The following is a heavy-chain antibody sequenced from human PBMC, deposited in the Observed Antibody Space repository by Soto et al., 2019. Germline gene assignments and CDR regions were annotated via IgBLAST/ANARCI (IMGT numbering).Heavy chain of an antibody. V-gene: IGHV1-18*01. CDR1: GYTFTSYG. CDR2: ISAYNGNT. J-gene: IGHJ4*02. CDR3: ARKAGLELYGALDY. D-gene: IGHD1-7*01. Sequence: ASVKVSCKASGYTFTSYGISWVRQAPGQGLEWMGWISAYNGNTNYAQKLQGRVTMTTDTSTSTAYMELRSLRSDDTAVYYCARKAGLELYGALDYWGQGTLVTVSS.